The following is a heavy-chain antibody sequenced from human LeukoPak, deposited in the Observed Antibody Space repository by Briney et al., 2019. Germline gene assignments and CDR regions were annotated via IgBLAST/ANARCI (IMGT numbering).Heavy chain of an antibody. CDR3: ARGVAEIDN. D-gene: IGHD6-19*01. V-gene: IGHV3-48*02. J-gene: IGHJ4*02. CDR2: ISSTSSAI. Sequence: PGGSLRLSCAASGFTFSNAWMSWVRQAPGKGLEWVSYISSTSSAISYADSVKGRFTISRDNAKDSLYLQMNSLRDEDTAVYYCARGVAEIDNWGQGTLVTVSS. CDR1: GFTFSNAW.